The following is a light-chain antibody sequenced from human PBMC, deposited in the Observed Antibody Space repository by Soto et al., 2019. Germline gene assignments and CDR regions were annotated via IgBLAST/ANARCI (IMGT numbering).Light chain of an antibody. Sequence: QSALTQPASASGSPGQSIAISCTGTRSDVGGYNYVSWYQQPPGKAPKLIIYDVSDRPSGVSTRFSGSKSGNTASLTISGLQADDEADYYCSSYTSQSTVVFGGGTKVTVL. J-gene: IGLJ3*02. CDR2: DVS. CDR3: SSYTSQSTVV. CDR1: RSDVGGYNY. V-gene: IGLV2-14*01.